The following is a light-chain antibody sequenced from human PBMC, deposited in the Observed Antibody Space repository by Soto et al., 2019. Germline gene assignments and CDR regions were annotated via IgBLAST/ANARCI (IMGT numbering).Light chain of an antibody. Sequence: IQLTQSPSSVSPSVGDTVTITCRASQGISSWLDWYQQKPGKAPDLLIYAASNLQSGVPSRFRASRSGTDFTLTINSLPPEAFETYFCQQANSFPRTFGQGTRLQI. CDR2: AAS. V-gene: IGKV1-12*01. J-gene: IGKJ5*01. CDR3: QQANSFPRT. CDR1: QGISSW.